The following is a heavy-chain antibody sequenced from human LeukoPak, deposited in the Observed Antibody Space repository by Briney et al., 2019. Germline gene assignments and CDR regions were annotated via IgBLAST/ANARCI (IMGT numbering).Heavy chain of an antibody. J-gene: IGHJ4*02. V-gene: IGHV3-20*04. CDR1: GFIFDDYG. CDR2: FNWNGGST. CDR3: ARTGYDFWSGRDY. Sequence: GGSLRLSCAASGFIFDDYGMSWGRQAPERGVEWVSVFNWNGGSTGYADSEEGGFTISRDNARNSLYLQMSRLRAEDTALYYCARTGYDFWSGRDYWGQGNLVTVSS. D-gene: IGHD3-3*01.